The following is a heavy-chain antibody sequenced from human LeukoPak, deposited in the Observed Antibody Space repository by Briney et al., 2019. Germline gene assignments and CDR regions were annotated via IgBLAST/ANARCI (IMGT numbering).Heavy chain of an antibody. V-gene: IGHV1-18*01. CDR1: GYIFTAYG. D-gene: IGHD3-3*02. Sequence: ASVKVSCKTSGYIFTAYGVGWVRQAPGQGLEWMGWIDSKSGNTEYAHNFQGRIALTIAAPTNTAYMELWSLRSDDTAIYFCTRATHPAISGPQSDSWGQGTLVTVSS. CDR3: TRATHPAISGPQSDS. CDR2: IDSKSGNT. J-gene: IGHJ5*01.